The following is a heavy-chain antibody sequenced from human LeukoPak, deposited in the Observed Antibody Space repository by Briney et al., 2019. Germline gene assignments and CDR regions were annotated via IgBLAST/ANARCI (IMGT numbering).Heavy chain of an antibody. D-gene: IGHD1-26*01. J-gene: IGHJ4*02. V-gene: IGHV4-61*02. CDR2: IYTSGST. CDR1: GGSISSGSYY. CDR3: ARDLVY. Sequence: SETQSPTCTVSGGSISSGSYYWSWIRQPAGKGLEWIGRIYTSGSTNYNPSLKSRVTISVDTSKNQFSLKLSSVTAADTAVYYCARDLVYWGQGTLVTVSS.